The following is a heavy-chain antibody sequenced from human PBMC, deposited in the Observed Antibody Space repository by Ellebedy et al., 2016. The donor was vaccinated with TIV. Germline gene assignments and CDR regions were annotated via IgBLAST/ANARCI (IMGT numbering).Heavy chain of an antibody. CDR1: GFAFRTYS. V-gene: IGHV3-48*02. CDR3: VRDLHWAFDI. D-gene: IGHD1-1*01. CDR2: IPRDSDAM. Sequence: GESLKISCAASGFAFRTYSTNWVRQAPGKGLEWVSYIPRDSDAMSYADSVKGRFTISRDNAKNSLYLQMNSLRDADTAVYYCVRDLHWAFDIWGQGTVVTVSS. J-gene: IGHJ3*02.